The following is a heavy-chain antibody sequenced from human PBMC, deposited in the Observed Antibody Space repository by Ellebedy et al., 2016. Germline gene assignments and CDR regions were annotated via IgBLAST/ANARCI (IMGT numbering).Heavy chain of an antibody. CDR3: RQGHYADY. CDR2: ISGGGDST. CDR1: GFTFSNFF. V-gene: IGHV3-23*01. J-gene: IGHJ4*02. Sequence: GESLKISXASSGFTFSNFFMSWVRQAPGKGLEWVSTISGGGDSTYLADSVKGRFTISRDNSKSTLYLQMNNLRGEDTAVYYCRQGHYADYWGQGTLVTVSS.